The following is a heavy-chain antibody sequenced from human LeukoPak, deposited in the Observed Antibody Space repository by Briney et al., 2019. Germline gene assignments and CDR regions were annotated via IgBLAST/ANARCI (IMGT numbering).Heavy chain of an antibody. V-gene: IGHV4-4*01. CDR2: INYGGHT. D-gene: IGHD3-9*01. Sequence: GSLRLSCAASGFTFSSYWMSWVRQPPGKGLEWIGNINYGGHTYFNPSVKSRVTLSVDVSKNRFSLNLTSVTAADTALYFCARTHFDSLGWFDPWGQGIQVIVSS. CDR1: GFTFSSYW. J-gene: IGHJ5*02. CDR3: ARTHFDSLGWFDP.